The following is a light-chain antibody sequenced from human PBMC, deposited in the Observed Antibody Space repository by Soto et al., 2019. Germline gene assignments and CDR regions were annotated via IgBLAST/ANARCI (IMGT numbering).Light chain of an antibody. Sequence: DIQMTQSPSTLSASVGDRVTITCRASQSISSWLAWYQQKPGKAPKLLIYDASSLENGVPSRFSGSASGTEFTVTISSLQPDDIAAYDCQQYISYPWTFGQGTNVEIK. CDR2: DAS. CDR3: QQYISYPWT. CDR1: QSISSW. V-gene: IGKV1-5*01. J-gene: IGKJ1*01.